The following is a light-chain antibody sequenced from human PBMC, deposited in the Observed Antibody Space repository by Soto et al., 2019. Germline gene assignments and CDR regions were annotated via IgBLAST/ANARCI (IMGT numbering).Light chain of an antibody. Sequence: DIQMTQSPSTVSASVGDRVTITCRASQSISSWLAWYQQKPGKAPKLLIYDASSLESGVPSRFSGSGSGTEFTLTISFFQPDDFATYYCQQYNSYWTFGQGTKV. CDR1: QSISSW. CDR2: DAS. V-gene: IGKV1-5*01. J-gene: IGKJ1*01. CDR3: QQYNSYWT.